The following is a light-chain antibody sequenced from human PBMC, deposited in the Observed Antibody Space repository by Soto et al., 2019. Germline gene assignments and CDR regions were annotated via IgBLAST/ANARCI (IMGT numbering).Light chain of an antibody. CDR2: WAT. CDR3: QQYYSTPPT. CDR1: QSVLYSSNNKNY. J-gene: IGKJ2*01. V-gene: IGKV4-1*01. Sequence: DIVMTQSPDSLAVSLGERATINCKSSQSVLYSSNNKNYLAWYQQKPGQPPKLLIYWATTRESGVPDRFSGSGSGTDFTLTISRLQAEDVAVYYCQQYYSTPPTFSQGTKLEIK.